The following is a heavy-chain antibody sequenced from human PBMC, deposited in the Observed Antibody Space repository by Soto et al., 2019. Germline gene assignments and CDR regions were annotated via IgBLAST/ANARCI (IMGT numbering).Heavy chain of an antibody. CDR3: AREVTYYDLPGYYYYYMDV. CDR2: ISSSSSYI. Sequence: GGSLRLSCAASGFTFSSYSMNWVRQAPGKGLEWVSSISSSSSYIYYADSVKGRFTISRDNAKNSLYLQMNSLRAEDTAVYYCAREVTYYDLPGYYYYYMDVWGKGTTVTVSS. V-gene: IGHV3-21*01. J-gene: IGHJ6*03. CDR1: GFTFSSYS. D-gene: IGHD3-3*01.